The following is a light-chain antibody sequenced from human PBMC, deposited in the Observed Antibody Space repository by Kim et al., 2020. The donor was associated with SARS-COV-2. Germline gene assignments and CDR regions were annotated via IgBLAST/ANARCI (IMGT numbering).Light chain of an antibody. Sequence: SPGERATLSCRASQSVSSIYLALYQQKPGQAPRLLIYAASSRATVIPDRFSGSGSGTDFTLTSSRLEPEDFAVYYCQQYTSSSWTFGQGTKVDIK. CDR1: QSVSSIY. CDR2: AAS. J-gene: IGKJ1*01. CDR3: QQYTSSSWT. V-gene: IGKV3-20*01.